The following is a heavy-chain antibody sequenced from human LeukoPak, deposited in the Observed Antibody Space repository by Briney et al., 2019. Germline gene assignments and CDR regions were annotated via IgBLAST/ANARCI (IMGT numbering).Heavy chain of an antibody. J-gene: IGHJ4*02. D-gene: IGHD3-10*01. Sequence: KASETLSLTCTVSGGSISSYYWSWIRQPPGKGLEWIGYIYYSGSTNYNPSLKSRVTISVDTSKDQFSLKLSSVTAADTAVYYCARGWFREPHYYFDYWGQGTLVTVSS. CDR2: IYYSGST. CDR3: ARGWFREPHYYFDY. V-gene: IGHV4-59*01. CDR1: GGSISSYY.